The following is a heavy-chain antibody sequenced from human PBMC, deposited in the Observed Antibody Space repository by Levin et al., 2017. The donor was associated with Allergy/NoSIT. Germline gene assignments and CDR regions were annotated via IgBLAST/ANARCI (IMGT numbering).Heavy chain of an antibody. CDR2: ISAGGIST. V-gene: IGHV3-23*01. CDR1: GFTFSNCA. D-gene: IGHD6-6*01. Sequence: GGSLRLSCAASGFTFSNCAMSWVRQAPGKGPEWVSGISAGGISTYYADPVKGRFTTSRDNSKNTLYLQMNSLRAEDTAIYYCAKDQYSSSSPYYFDYWGQGTLVTVSS. J-gene: IGHJ4*02. CDR3: AKDQYSSSSPYYFDY.